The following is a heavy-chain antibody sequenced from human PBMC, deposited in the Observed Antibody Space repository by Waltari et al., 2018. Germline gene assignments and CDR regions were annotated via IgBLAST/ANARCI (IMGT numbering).Heavy chain of an antibody. CDR2: INHSGST. V-gene: IGHV4-34*01. CDR3: ARGVVATISGYYYYYMDV. J-gene: IGHJ6*03. CDR1: GGSFSGYY. Sequence: QVQLQQWGAGLLKPSETLSLTCAVYGGSFSGYYWSWIRQPPGKGLEWIGEINHSGSTNDNPSLKSRVTISVDTSKNQFSLKRSSVTAADTAVYYGARGVVATISGYYYYYMDVWGKGTTVTVSS. D-gene: IGHD5-12*01.